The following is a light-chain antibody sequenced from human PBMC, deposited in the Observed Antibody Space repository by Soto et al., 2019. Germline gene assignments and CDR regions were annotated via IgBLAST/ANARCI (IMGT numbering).Light chain of an antibody. CDR2: DVS. CDR3: SSYTSSSTYV. CDR1: SSVVGAYNY. J-gene: IGLJ1*01. Sequence: QSALIQPNSVSGSHGQSITVSCTGTSSVVGAYNYDSWYQHHPGKAPKLMIYDVSNRPSGVSYRFSGSKSDNTASLTISGLQAEDEADYYCSSYTSSSTYVFVPGTKVTVL. V-gene: IGLV2-14*03.